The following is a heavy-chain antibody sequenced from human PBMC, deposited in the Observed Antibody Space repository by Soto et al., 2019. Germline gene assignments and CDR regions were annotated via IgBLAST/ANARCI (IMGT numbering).Heavy chain of an antibody. Sequence: GGSLRLSCAASGFTFSDYYMSWIRQAPGKGLEWVSYISSSGSTIYYADSVKGRFTISRDDAKNSLYLQMNSLRAEDTAVYYCARDHDYGDYYNWFDPWGQGTLVTVSS. CDR2: ISSSGSTI. J-gene: IGHJ5*02. D-gene: IGHD4-17*01. CDR3: ARDHDYGDYYNWFDP. CDR1: GFTFSDYY. V-gene: IGHV3-11*01.